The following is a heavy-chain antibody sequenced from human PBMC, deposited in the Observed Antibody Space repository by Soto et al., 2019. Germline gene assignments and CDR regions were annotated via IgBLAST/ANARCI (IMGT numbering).Heavy chain of an antibody. CDR2: INSDGSIT. J-gene: IGHJ4*02. D-gene: IGHD3-16*02. Sequence: EVQLVESGGGLVQPGGSLRLSCAASGFTFSSYWMHWVRQVPEKGLVWVSRINSDGSITNYADAVKGRFTISRDNVKNTLYLVMNSLRAEDTAVYYCVRYSRSVGGSYRPDYWGQGTLVTVSS. V-gene: IGHV3-74*01. CDR1: GFTFSSYW. CDR3: VRYSRSVGGSYRPDY.